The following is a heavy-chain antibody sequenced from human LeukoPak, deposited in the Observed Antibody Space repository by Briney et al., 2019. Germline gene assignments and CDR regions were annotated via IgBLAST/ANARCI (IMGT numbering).Heavy chain of an antibody. CDR1: GFTFSSYS. J-gene: IGHJ5*02. CDR2: ISSSSSYI. Sequence: GGSLRLSCAASGFTFSSYSKNWVRQAPGKGLEWVSSISSSSSYIYYADSVKGRFTISRDNAKNSLYLQMNSLRAEDTAVYYCARGDGRFNWFDPWGQGTLVTVSS. V-gene: IGHV3-21*01. D-gene: IGHD5-24*01. CDR3: ARGDGRFNWFDP.